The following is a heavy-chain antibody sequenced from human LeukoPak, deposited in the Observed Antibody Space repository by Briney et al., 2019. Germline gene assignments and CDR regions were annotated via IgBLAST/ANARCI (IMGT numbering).Heavy chain of an antibody. CDR2: ISSSISTI. V-gene: IGHV3-48*02. CDR3: ARGLYYDFWSGYYTPIFYGMDV. J-gene: IGHJ6*02. Sequence: GGSLRLSCAASGFTFSTYSMNWVRQAPGKGLEWVSYISSSISTIYYADSVKGRFTISRDDAENSLYLQMNSLRDEDTAVYYCARGLYYDFWSGYYTPIFYGMDVWGQGTTVTVSS. D-gene: IGHD3-3*01. CDR1: GFTFSTYS.